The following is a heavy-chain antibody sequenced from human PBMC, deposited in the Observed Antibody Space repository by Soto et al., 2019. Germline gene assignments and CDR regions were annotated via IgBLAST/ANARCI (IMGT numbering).Heavy chain of an antibody. D-gene: IGHD6-13*01. Sequence: QVQLVESGGGLVKPGGSLRLSCAVSGFTFSDYYMTWIRQAPGKGLEWVSYISSSTSHTNYADSVKGRFTISRDNAKKSLFLQMNILRAEDTAVDYCARGRGAAADYFDFWGQGTLVTVSS. J-gene: IGHJ4*02. CDR1: GFTFSDYY. CDR3: ARGRGAAADYFDF. CDR2: ISSSTSHT. V-gene: IGHV3-11*05.